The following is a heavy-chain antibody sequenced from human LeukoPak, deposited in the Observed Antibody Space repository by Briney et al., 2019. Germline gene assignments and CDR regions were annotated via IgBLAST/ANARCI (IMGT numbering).Heavy chain of an antibody. J-gene: IGHJ6*02. CDR1: GGSISSSNW. Sequence: SETLSLTCAVSGGSISSSNWWSWVRQHPGKGLEWIGYIYYSGSTYYNPSLKSRVTISVDTSKNQFSLKLSSVTAADTAVYYCARTILDYGEHYGMDVWGQGTTVTVSS. V-gene: IGHV4-31*11. CDR2: IYYSGST. CDR3: ARTILDYGEHYGMDV. D-gene: IGHD4-17*01.